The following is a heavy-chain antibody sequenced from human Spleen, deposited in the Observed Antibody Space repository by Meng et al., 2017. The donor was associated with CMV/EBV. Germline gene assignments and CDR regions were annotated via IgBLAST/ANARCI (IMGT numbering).Heavy chain of an antibody. CDR1: GFAVSSHY. J-gene: IGHJ3*01. V-gene: IGHV3-53*01. Sequence: SCAASGFAVSSHYMSWVRQAPGKGLEWVSDIYSDDEAYYADSVKGRFTLSRDNSKNTVYLHMNSLRAEDTAVYYCARDSTTVDAFDVWGQGTMVTVSS. CDR3: ARDSTTVDAFDV. CDR2: IYSDDEA. D-gene: IGHD1-1*01.